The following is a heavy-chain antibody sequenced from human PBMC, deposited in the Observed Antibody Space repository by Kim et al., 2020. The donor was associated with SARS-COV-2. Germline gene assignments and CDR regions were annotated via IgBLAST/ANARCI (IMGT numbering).Heavy chain of an antibody. D-gene: IGHD2-8*01. Sequence: SETLSLTCTVSGGSISSGGYYWSWIRQHPGKGLEWIGYIYYSGSTYYNPSLKSRVTISVDTSKNQFSLKLSSVTAADTAVYYCAREGRYCTNGVCYTLIDYWGQGTLVTVSS. V-gene: IGHV4-31*03. CDR2: IYYSGST. CDR3: AREGRYCTNGVCYTLIDY. J-gene: IGHJ4*02. CDR1: GGSISSGGYY.